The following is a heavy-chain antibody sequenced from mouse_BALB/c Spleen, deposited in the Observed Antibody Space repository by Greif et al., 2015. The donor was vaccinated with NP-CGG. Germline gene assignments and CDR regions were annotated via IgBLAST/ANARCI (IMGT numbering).Heavy chain of an antibody. CDR1: GYAFSSSW. Sequence: VQVVESGPELVKPGASVKISCKASGYAFSSSWMNWVKQRPGQGLEWIGRIYPGDGDTNYNGKFKGKATLTADKSSSTAYMQLSSLTSVDSAVYFCASGGSYYFDYWGQGTTLTVSS. CDR2: IYPGDGDT. J-gene: IGHJ2*01. CDR3: ASGGSYYFDY. V-gene: IGHV1-82*01.